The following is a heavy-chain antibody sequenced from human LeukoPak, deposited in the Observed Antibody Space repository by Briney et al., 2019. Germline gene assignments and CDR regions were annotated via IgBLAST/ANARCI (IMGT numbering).Heavy chain of an antibody. J-gene: IGHJ4*02. D-gene: IGHD3-9*01. Sequence: SETLSLTCTVSGGSISSYYWSWIRQPPGKGLEWIGYIYYSGSTNYNPSLKSRVTISVDTSKNQFSLKLSSVTAADTAVYYCGGDFERDLFDYWGQGTLVTVSS. V-gene: IGHV4-59*01. CDR1: GGSISSYY. CDR2: IYYSGST. CDR3: GGDFERDLFDY.